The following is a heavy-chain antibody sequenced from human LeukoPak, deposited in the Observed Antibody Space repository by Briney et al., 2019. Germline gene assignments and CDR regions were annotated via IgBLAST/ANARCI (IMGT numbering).Heavy chain of an antibody. Sequence: GRSLRLSCAASGFTFSSYAMSWVRQAPGKGLEWVSAISGSGGSTYYADSVKGRFTISRDNSKNTLYLQMNSLRAEDTAVYYCAKSSPRGSYSIIDFDYWGQGTLVTVSS. D-gene: IGHD1-26*01. CDR3: AKSSPRGSYSIIDFDY. J-gene: IGHJ4*02. V-gene: IGHV3-23*01. CDR2: ISGSGGST. CDR1: GFTFSSYA.